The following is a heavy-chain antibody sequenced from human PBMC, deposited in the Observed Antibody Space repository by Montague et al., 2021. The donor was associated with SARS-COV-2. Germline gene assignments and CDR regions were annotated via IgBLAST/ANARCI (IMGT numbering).Heavy chain of an antibody. J-gene: IGHJ3*02. CDR1: GGSFSGYY. V-gene: IGHV4-34*01. D-gene: IGHD3-22*01. CDR3: ARVPDYYDSSGYYFDAFDI. Sequence: SETLSLTCAVYGGSFSGYYWSWIRQPPGKGLEWIGEINHSGSINXXPSLKSRVNISVDTSKNQFSLKLSSVTAADTAVYYCARVPDYYDSSGYYFDAFDIWGQGTMVTVSS. CDR2: INHSGSI.